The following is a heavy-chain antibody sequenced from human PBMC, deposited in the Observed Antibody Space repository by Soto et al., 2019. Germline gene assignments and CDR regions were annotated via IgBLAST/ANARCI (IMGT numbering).Heavy chain of an antibody. CDR2: ISSAGDSS. D-gene: IGHD2-2*01. CDR3: ARVYCSTTTCHVQAFDS. J-gene: IGHJ4*02. Sequence: GSLRLSCAASGFTFSSYEMNWVRQAPGKTLEWVSYISSAGDSSYYADSVKSRFTISRDNAKNSLYLQMNSLRVEDTAVYYCARVYCSTTTCHVQAFDSWGQGTLVTVSS. CDR1: GFTFSSYE. V-gene: IGHV3-48*03.